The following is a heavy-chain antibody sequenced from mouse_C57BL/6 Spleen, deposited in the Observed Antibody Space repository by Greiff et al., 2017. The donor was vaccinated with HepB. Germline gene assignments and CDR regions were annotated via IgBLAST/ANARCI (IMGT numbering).Heavy chain of an antibody. V-gene: IGHV5-15*01. J-gene: IGHJ1*03. CDR3: ARQYSNYEGWYFDV. D-gene: IGHD2-5*01. CDR1: GFTFSDYG. CDR2: ISNLAYSI. Sequence: EVQGVESGGGLVQPGGSLKLSCAASGFTFSDYGMAWVRQAPRKGPEWVAFISNLAYSIYYADTVTGRFTISRENAKNTLYLEMSSLRSEDTAMYYVARQYSNYEGWYFDVWGTGTTVTVSS.